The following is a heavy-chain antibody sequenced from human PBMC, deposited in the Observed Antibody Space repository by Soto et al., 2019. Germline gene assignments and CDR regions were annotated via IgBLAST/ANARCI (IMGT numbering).Heavy chain of an antibody. V-gene: IGHV3-30*03. CDR1: GFTFSHYG. D-gene: IGHD1-26*01. CDR3: ARYSGKYQGPIDY. J-gene: IGHJ4*02. Sequence: QVPLVESGGGVVQPGRSLRLSCAASGFTFSHYGIHWVRQAPGKGLEWLAVISYDGSNKHYADSVKVRFTVSRDNSKNTLYLQMNSLRAEDTAVYFCARYSGKYQGPIDYWGQGTLVTVSS. CDR2: ISYDGSNK.